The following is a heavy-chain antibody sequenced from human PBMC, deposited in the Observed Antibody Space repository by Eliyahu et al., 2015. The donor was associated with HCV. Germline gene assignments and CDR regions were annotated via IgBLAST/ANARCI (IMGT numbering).Heavy chain of an antibody. V-gene: IGHV3-48*01. J-gene: IGHJ4*02. D-gene: IGHD3-22*01. CDR2: ISSSSSTI. CDR1: GFTFSSYS. CDR3: AREWPSYDSSGYYYHRSFDY. Sequence: EVQLVESGGGLVQPGGSLRLSCAASGFTFSSYSXNWVRQAPGKGLEWVSYISSSSSTIYYADSVKGRFTISRDNAKNSLYLQMNSLRAEDTAVYYCAREWPSYDSSGYYYHRSFDYWGQGTLVTVSS.